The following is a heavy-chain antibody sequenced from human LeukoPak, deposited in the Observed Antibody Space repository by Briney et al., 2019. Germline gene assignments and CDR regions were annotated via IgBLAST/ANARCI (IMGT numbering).Heavy chain of an antibody. D-gene: IGHD3-9*01. V-gene: IGHV3-49*04. CDR2: IRSKAYGGTT. Sequence: GGSLRLSCTASGFTFGDYAMSWVRQAPGKGLEWVGFIRSKAYGGTTEYAASVKGRFTISRDDSKSIAYLQMNSLKTEDTAVYYCTGTYYDILTGYYNPYNWFAPWGQGTLVTVYS. CDR1: GFTFGDYA. J-gene: IGHJ5*02. CDR3: TGTYYDILTGYYNPYNWFAP.